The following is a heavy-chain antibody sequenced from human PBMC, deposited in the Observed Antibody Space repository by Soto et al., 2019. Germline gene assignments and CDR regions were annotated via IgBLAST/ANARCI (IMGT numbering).Heavy chain of an antibody. J-gene: IGHJ4*02. CDR3: ARGSTRYGDYVPVPVDY. V-gene: IGHV3-48*01. Sequence: GGSLRLSCAASGFTFSSYSMNWVRQAPGKGLEWVSYISSSSTIYYSDSVKGRFTISRDNAKNSLYLQMNSLRAEDTAVYYCARGSTRYGDYVPVPVDYWGQGTLVTVSS. CDR2: ISSSSTI. CDR1: GFTFSSYS. D-gene: IGHD4-17*01.